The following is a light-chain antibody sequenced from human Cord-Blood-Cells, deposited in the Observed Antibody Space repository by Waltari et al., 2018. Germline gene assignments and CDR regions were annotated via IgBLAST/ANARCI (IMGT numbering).Light chain of an antibody. V-gene: IGKV1-39*01. CDR1: QSISSY. J-gene: IGKJ1*01. CDR2: AAS. CDR3: QQSYSTPRT. Sequence: IQMTQSPSSLSASVGDRVTITCRASQSISSYLNWYQQKPEKAPKLLIYAASSLQSGVPSRFTGSGSGTDFTLTISSLQPKDFATYYYQQSYSTPRTFGQETKVEIK.